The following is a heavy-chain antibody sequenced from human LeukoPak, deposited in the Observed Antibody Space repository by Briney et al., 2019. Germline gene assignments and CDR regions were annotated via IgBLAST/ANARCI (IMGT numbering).Heavy chain of an antibody. V-gene: IGHV1-46*03. Sequence: ASVKVSCKASGYTFTSYYMHWVRQAPGQGLEWMGIINPSGGSTSYAQKLQGRVTMTRDTSTSTVYMELSSLRSEDTAVYYCARGELLWFGELPHAFDIWGQGTMVTVSS. J-gene: IGHJ3*02. CDR2: INPSGGST. CDR1: GYTFTSYY. CDR3: ARGELLWFGELPHAFDI. D-gene: IGHD3-10*01.